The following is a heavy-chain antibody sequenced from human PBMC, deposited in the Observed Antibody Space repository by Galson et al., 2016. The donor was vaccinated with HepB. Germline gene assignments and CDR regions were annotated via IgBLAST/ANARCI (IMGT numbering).Heavy chain of an antibody. Sequence: SLRLSCAASGFTFSDYTINWVCQAPGKGLEWVSGISGSGGNTYYADSVKGRLTISRDNSKNKLFLQMDSLRAEDTAVYYCAAKRSDFGELSPLDYWGQGTLVTVSS. V-gene: IGHV3-23*01. D-gene: IGHD3-10*01. CDR1: GFTFSDYT. J-gene: IGHJ4*02. CDR3: AAKRSDFGELSPLDY. CDR2: ISGSGGNT.